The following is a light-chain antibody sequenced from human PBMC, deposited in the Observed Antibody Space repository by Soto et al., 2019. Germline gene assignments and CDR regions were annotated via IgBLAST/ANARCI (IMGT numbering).Light chain of an antibody. CDR2: GAS. J-gene: IGKJ5*01. CDR1: QDVGSW. CDR3: QPAGAFPT. V-gene: IGKV1-12*01. Sequence: DIQMTQSPSSVSASVGDRVTITCWASQDVGSWVAWYQQKPGAAPRLLIYGASTLESGVPSRFGGSGYGTDFTLSISSLEPEDFATYYCQPAGAFPTFGQGTRL.